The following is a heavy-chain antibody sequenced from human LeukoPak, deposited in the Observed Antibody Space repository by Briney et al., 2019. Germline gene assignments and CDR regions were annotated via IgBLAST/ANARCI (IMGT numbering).Heavy chain of an antibody. CDR3: ARDPPLIGDSSGYGDY. D-gene: IGHD3-22*01. J-gene: IGHJ4*02. CDR2: IYSGGST. CDR1: GFTVSSIY. V-gene: IGHV3-66*01. Sequence: GGSLRLSCAASGFTVSSIYMSWVRQAPGEGLEWVSVIYSGGSTYYADSVKGRFTISRDNSKNTLYLQMNSLRAEDTAVYYCARDPPLIGDSSGYGDYWGQGTLVTVSS.